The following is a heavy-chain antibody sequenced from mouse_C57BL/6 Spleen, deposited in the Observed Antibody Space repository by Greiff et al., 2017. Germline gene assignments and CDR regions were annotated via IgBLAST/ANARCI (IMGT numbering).Heavy chain of an antibody. V-gene: IGHV1-69*01. J-gene: IGHJ3*01. CDR2: IDPSDSYT. CDR3: ARGGSNDGTWFAY. Sequence: QVQLQQPGAELVMPGASVKLSCKASGYTFTSYWMHWVKQRPGQGLEWIGEIDPSDSYTNYNQKFKGKSTLTVDKSSSTAYMQLSSLTSEDSAVYYCARGGSNDGTWFAYWGQGTLVTVSA. CDR1: GYTFTSYW. D-gene: IGHD2-12*01.